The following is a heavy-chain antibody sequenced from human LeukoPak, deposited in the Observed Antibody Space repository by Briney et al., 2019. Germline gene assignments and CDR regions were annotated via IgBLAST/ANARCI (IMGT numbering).Heavy chain of an antibody. CDR3: ARDQEQLVPPFDY. J-gene: IGHJ4*02. D-gene: IGHD6-13*01. V-gene: IGHV3-21*01. CDR1: GFTFSSYS. Sequence: PGGSLRLSCAASGFTFSSYSMNWVRQAPGKGLEWVSSISSSSSYIYYADSVKGRFTIPRDNAKNSLYLQMNSLRAEDTAVCYCARDQEQLVPPFDYWGQGTLVTVSS. CDR2: ISSSSSYI.